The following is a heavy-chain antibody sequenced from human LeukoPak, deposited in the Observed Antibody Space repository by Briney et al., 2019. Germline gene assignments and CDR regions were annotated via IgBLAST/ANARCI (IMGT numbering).Heavy chain of an antibody. CDR2: ISGHNDST. Sequence: ASVKVSCKTSGYTFTTYGINWVRQAPGQGLEWMGWISGHNDSTYFAQKFEGRVTMTTDTSTNTAYMELRSLRSDDTALYYCARAQYSGYDGLGYWGQGTLVTVSS. D-gene: IGHD5-12*01. CDR1: GYTFTTYG. CDR3: ARAQYSGYDGLGY. J-gene: IGHJ4*02. V-gene: IGHV1-18*01.